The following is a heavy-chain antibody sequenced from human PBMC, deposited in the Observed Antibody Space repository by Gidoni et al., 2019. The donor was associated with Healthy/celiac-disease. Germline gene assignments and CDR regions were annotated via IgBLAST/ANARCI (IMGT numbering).Heavy chain of an antibody. CDR2: ISSSSSTI. J-gene: IGHJ4*02. CDR1: GFTFSSYS. CDR3: ARDPGGSYHHYFDY. V-gene: IGHV3-48*01. Sequence: EVQLVESGGGLVQPGGSLRLSCAASGFTFSSYSMNWVRQAPGKGLEWVSYISSSSSTIYYADSVKGRFTISRDNAKNSLYLQMNSLRAEDTAVYYCARDPGGSYHHYFDYWGQGTLVTVSS. D-gene: IGHD1-26*01.